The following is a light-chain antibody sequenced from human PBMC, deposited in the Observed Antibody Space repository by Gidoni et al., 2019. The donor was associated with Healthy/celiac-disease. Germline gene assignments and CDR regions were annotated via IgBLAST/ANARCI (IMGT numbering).Light chain of an antibody. CDR2: KAS. V-gene: IGKV1-5*03. J-gene: IGKJ2*01. CDR3: QQYNSYLYT. Sequence: DIQMTQSPSTLSASVGERVNITYRASKSISSWLAWYQQKLGKAPKLLIYKASSLESGVPSRFSGSGSGTEFTLTISSLQPDDFATYYCQQYNSYLYTFGQXTKLEIK. CDR1: KSISSW.